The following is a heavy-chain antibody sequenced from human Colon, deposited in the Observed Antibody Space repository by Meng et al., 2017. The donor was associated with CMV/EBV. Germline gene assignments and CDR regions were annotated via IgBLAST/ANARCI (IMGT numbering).Heavy chain of an antibody. CDR2: INPNSGDT. J-gene: IGHJ4*02. CDR1: GYTANGYY. Sequence: ASVKVSCKAFGYTANGYYIHWVRQAPGQGLESMGWINPNSGDTNYAQNFQGRVTMTGDTSSGTVFMELKGLRSGDTAVYYCAREGTYSSSSGLGLWGPGALVTVSS. CDR3: AREGTYSSSSGLGL. V-gene: IGHV1-2*02. D-gene: IGHD6-6*01.